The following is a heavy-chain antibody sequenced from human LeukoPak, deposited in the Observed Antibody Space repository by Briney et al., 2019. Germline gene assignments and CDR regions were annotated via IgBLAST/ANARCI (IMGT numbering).Heavy chain of an antibody. CDR1: GYTFTGYY. CDR2: IHPNSGGT. V-gene: IGHV1-2*06. CDR3: ARGRTAYYYDSSGYYPGY. J-gene: IGHJ4*02. Sequence: ASVKVSCKASGYTFTGYYMHWVRQAPGQGLEWMGRIHPNSGGTNYARKFQGRVTMTRDTSISTAYMELSSLRSEDTAVYYCARGRTAYYYDSSGYYPGYWGQGTLVTVSS. D-gene: IGHD3-22*01.